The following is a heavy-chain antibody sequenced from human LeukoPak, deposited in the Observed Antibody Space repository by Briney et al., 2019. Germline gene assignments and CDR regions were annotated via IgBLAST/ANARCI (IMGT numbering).Heavy chain of an antibody. CDR3: ASLDYGDYGTEYDY. V-gene: IGHV4-30-4*08. CDR2: IYYSGST. CDR1: GGSISSGDYY. Sequence: SQTLSLTCTVSGGSISSGDYYWSWIRQPPGKGLEWIGYIYYSGSTYYNPSLKSPVTISVDTSKNQFSLKLSSVTAADTAVYYCASLDYGDYGTEYDYWGQGTLVTVSS. D-gene: IGHD4-17*01. J-gene: IGHJ4*02.